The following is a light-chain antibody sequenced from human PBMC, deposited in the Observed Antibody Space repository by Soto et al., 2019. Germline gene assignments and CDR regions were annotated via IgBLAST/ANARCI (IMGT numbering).Light chain of an antibody. Sequence: DIVMTQSPDSLAVSLGERATINCKSSQSVLYSSNNKNYLAWYQQKPGQPPKLLIYWASTRESGVPDRFSGSGSGTDFTLSISSQHAEPVAVYYCQPYYSTPLTFGGVTKVVIK. CDR3: QPYYSTPLT. CDR2: WAS. V-gene: IGKV4-1*01. CDR1: QSVLYSSNNKNY. J-gene: IGKJ4*01.